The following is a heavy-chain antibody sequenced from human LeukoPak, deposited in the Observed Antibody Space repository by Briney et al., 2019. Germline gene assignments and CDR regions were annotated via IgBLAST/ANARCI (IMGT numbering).Heavy chain of an antibody. J-gene: IGHJ6*02. V-gene: IGHV3-30*02. Sequence: GGSLRLSCAASGFTFSSYGMHWVRQAPGKGLEWVAFIRYDGSNKYYADSVKGRFTISRDNSKNTLYLQMNSLRAEDTAVYYCAKAPSITMVRGVISHYYGMDVWGQGTTVTVSS. CDR1: GFTFSSYG. D-gene: IGHD3-10*01. CDR3: AKAPSITMVRGVISHYYGMDV. CDR2: IRYDGSNK.